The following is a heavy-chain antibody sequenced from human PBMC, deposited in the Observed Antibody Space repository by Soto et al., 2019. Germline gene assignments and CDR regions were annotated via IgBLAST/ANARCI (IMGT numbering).Heavy chain of an antibody. CDR3: ARDITYYDYVWGSYRHRGFGP. CDR2: IIPIFVTA. D-gene: IGHD3-16*02. CDR1: GGTFSSYA. J-gene: IGHJ5*02. Sequence: SVKVSCKASGGTFSSYAISGVRQAPGQGVEWMGGIIPIFVTANYAQKFKGRVTITAAESTSTAYMELSTLRSEDIAVYYCARDITYYDYVWGSYRHRGFGPWGQGTLVTVSS. V-gene: IGHV1-69*13.